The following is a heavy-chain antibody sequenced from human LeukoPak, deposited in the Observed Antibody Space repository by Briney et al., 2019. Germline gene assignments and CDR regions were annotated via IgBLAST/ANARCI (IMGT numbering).Heavy chain of an antibody. CDR1: GFSLGTRGVG. V-gene: IGHV2-5*02. CDR2: IYWDDDQ. D-gene: IGHD3-10*01. Sequence: SGPTLLQPPPPLTLTCTFSGFSLGTRGVGVGWIRQPPGKALERLSIIYWDDDQRYNPSLKSRLTITKDTSKNQLALTMTNMDPVDTATYYCAQYGSGGRQSYYFDYWGQGTLVTVSS. CDR3: AQYGSGGRQSYYFDY. J-gene: IGHJ4*02.